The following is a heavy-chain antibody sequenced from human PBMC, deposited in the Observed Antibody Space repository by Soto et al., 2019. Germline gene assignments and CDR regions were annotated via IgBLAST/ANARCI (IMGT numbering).Heavy chain of an antibody. D-gene: IGHD1-26*01. CDR3: ARDLGGRYNAPVDY. V-gene: IGHV1-18*01. CDR2: ISAYNGNT. Sequence: QVQLVQSGAEVKKPGASVKVSCKASGYTFTSYGISWVRQAPGQGLEWMGWISAYNGNTKYAQKLQGRVTMTTDTSRSTGYMSLRGRASDDTAGSYCARDLGGRYNAPVDYWGQGTLVTVSS. CDR1: GYTFTSYG. J-gene: IGHJ4*02.